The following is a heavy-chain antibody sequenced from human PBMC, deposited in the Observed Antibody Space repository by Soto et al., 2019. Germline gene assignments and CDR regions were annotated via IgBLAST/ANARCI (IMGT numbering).Heavy chain of an antibody. CDR2: ISGSGDGT. V-gene: IGHV3-23*01. CDR3: AGPGYSSQDY. CDR1: GFTFSSFA. Sequence: GGSLRLSCAASGFTFSSFALSWVRQAPGKGLEWVSAISGSGDGTDYAASVKGRFTISRDNSKNTLYLQMNSLRAEDTAVYYCAGPGYSSQDYWGQGTLVTVSS. J-gene: IGHJ4*02. D-gene: IGHD5-18*01.